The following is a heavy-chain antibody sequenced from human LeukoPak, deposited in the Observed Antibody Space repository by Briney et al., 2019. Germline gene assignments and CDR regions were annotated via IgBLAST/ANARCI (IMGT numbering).Heavy chain of an antibody. V-gene: IGHV3-66*02. CDR2: IYSGGST. J-gene: IGHJ6*03. D-gene: IGHD5-12*01. CDR3: ARDKGVATINYYYYMDV. CDR1: GSAFSTSG. Sequence: GGSLRLSCAASGSAFSTSGMNWVRQAPGKGLEWVSVIYSGGSTYYADSVKGRFTISRDNSKNTLYLQMNSLRAEDTAVYYCARDKGVATINYYYYMDVWGKGTTVTVSS.